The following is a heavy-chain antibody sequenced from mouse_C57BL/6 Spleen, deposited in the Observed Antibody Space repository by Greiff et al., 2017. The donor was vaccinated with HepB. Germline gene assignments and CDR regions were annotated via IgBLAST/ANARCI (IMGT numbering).Heavy chain of an antibody. CDR3: AQLGENY. V-gene: IGHV1-82*01. CDR1: GYAFSSSW. Sequence: QVQLKESGPELVKPGASVKISCKASGYAFSSSWMNWVKQRPGKGLEWIGRIYPGDGDTNYNGKFKGKATLTADKSSSTAYMQLSSLTSEDSAVYFCAQLGENYWGQGTTLTVSS. D-gene: IGHD3-3*01. J-gene: IGHJ2*01. CDR2: IYPGDGDT.